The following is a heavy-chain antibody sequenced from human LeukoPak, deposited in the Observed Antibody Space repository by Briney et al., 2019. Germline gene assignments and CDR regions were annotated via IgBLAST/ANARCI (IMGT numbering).Heavy chain of an antibody. D-gene: IGHD1-26*01. CDR2: ISYDGSNK. Sequence: GGSLRLSCAASGFTFSSYAMHWVRQAPGKGLEWVAVISYDGSNKYYADSVKGRFTISRDNSKNTLYLQMNSLRAEDTAVYYCARDPVGAHHGWYWGQGTLVTVSS. CDR3: ARDPVGAHHGWY. CDR1: GFTFSSYA. J-gene: IGHJ4*02. V-gene: IGHV3-30-3*01.